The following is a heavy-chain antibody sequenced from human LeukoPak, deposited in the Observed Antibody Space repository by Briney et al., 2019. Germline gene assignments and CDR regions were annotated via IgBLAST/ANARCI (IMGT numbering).Heavy chain of an antibody. D-gene: IGHD6-6*01. CDR2: IREDGSEK. Sequence: GGSLRLSCAAPGFTFSSYWMTWVRQAPGKGLEWVANIREDGSEKYYVDSVKGRFTISRDNAKNSLYLQINSLRVEDAAVYYCARGGAARPDYWGQGTLVTVSS. CDR1: GFTFSSYW. V-gene: IGHV3-7*01. J-gene: IGHJ4*02. CDR3: ARGGAARPDY.